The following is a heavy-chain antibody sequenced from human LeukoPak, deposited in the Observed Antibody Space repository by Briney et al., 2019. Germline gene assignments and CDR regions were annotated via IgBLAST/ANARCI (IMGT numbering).Heavy chain of an antibody. D-gene: IGHD2-2*01. Sequence: GGSLRLSWAASGFTFSSYAMSWVRQAPGKGLEWVSGISGSGGSTYYADPVKGRFTISRDNSKNTLYLQMNSLRADDTAVYYCVKDWDQLLYYFDYWGQGTLVTVSS. CDR2: ISGSGGST. J-gene: IGHJ4*02. CDR1: GFTFSSYA. V-gene: IGHV3-23*01. CDR3: VKDWDQLLYYFDY.